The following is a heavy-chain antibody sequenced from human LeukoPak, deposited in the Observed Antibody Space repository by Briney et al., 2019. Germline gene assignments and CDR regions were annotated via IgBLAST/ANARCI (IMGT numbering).Heavy chain of an antibody. CDR1: GDSMSSYY. CDR2: IHTSWTT. V-gene: IGHV4-4*07. Sequence: PSETLSLTCTVSGDSMSSYYWNFIRQPAGKRLEWIGRIHTSWTTYYNPSLKSRITMSVDTSRNQFSLRLTSVTAADTAVYYCARGDYYDGGGRNWFDPWGQGTLVTVSS. CDR3: ARGDYYDGGGRNWFDP. D-gene: IGHD3-16*01. J-gene: IGHJ5*02.